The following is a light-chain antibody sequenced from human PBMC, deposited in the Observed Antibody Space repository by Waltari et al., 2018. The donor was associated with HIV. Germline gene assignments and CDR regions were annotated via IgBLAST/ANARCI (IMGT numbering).Light chain of an antibody. J-gene: IGLJ1*01. Sequence: SYVLTQPASVSVAPGKTANATCGGDIVESKSDHWYQQRAGQAPILVLYDDTDRPSGIPERFSGSNFGNTATLTISRVEAGDEGDYYCHVWESSSDEYVFGTGTKVTV. CDR1: IVESKS. CDR2: DDT. CDR3: HVWESSSDEYV. V-gene: IGLV3-21*03.